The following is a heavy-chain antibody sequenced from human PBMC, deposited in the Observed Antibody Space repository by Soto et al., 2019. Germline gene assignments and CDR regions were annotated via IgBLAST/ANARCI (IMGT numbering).Heavy chain of an antibody. J-gene: IGHJ4*02. CDR2: IYSGGST. CDR3: ARHGYNYGGGYFDY. V-gene: IGHV3-66*04. CDR1: GVTVSSNY. Sequence: EVQLVESGGGLVQPGGSLRLSCAASGVTVSSNYMSWVRQAPGKGLEWVSVIYSGGSTYYADSVKERFTISRDNSKNTLYLQMNSLRAEDTAVYYCARHGYNYGGGYFDYWGQGTLVTVSS. D-gene: IGHD5-18*01.